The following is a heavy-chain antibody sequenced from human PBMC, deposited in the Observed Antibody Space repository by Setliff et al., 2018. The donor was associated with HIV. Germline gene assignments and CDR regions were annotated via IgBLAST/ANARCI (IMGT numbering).Heavy chain of an antibody. CDR3: TRGRGIIGALVY. V-gene: IGHV1-69*10. CDR2: IIPILGIA. CDR1: GDTFSSYA. Sequence: SVKVSCKASGDTFSSYAFSWVRQAPGQGLEWMGGIIPILGIANYAQKFQDRVTITADKSTDTAYMELYNLRSEDTAMYYCTRGRGIIGALVYWGQGTLVTVSS. D-gene: IGHD2-21*01. J-gene: IGHJ4*02.